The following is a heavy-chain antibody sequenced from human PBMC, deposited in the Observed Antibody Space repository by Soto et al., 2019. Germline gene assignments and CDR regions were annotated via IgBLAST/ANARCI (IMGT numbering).Heavy chain of an antibody. J-gene: IGHJ4*02. CDR2: ISSSSSYI. Sequence: PWGSLRLSCAASGFTFSSYSMNWVRQAPGKGLEWVSSISSSSSYIYYADSVKGRFTISRDNAKNSLYLQMNSLRAEDTAVYYCARSWSPHRRYYDFWSGPTDYWGQGTLVTVSS. V-gene: IGHV3-21*01. CDR3: ARSWSPHRRYYDFWSGPTDY. D-gene: IGHD3-3*01. CDR1: GFTFSSYS.